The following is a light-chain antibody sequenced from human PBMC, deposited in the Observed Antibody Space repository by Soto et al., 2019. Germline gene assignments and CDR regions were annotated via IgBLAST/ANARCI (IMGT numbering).Light chain of an antibody. Sequence: DIQMTQSPSTLSASVGDRVTITCRASQSNSSWLAWYQQKPGKAPKLMIYDASSLESGVPSRFSGSGSGTEFTLTISSLQPDDFATYYCQQYNSYPLTLGGGTKVDIK. CDR1: QSNSSW. V-gene: IGKV1-5*01. CDR3: QQYNSYPLT. CDR2: DAS. J-gene: IGKJ4*01.